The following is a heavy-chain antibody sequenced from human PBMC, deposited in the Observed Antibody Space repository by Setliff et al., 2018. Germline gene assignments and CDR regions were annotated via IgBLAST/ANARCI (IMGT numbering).Heavy chain of an antibody. CDR1: GGTFSNYG. CDR2: VIPTLLGPG. CDR3: ARLPARRRYYYYMDV. V-gene: IGHV1-69*10. Sequence: SVKVSCKISGGTFSNYGFSWVRQAPGQGLEWMGGVIPTLLGPGNYAQKFQGRVTITADQSTSTVFMELSSLTSEDTAVYYCARLPARRRYYYYMDVWGGGTTVTVS. D-gene: IGHD6-6*01. J-gene: IGHJ6*03.